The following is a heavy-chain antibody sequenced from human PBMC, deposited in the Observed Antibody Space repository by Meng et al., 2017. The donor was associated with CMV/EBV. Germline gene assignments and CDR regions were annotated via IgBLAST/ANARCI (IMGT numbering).Heavy chain of an antibody. CDR2: MNPSSGNT. Sequence: ASVKVSCKASGYTFTSYDINWVRQATGQGLEWMGWMNPSSGNTGYAQKFQGRVTITRDTSISTAYMELSSLRSDDTAVYYCARDKGRIAAAGTGMEGYYYGMDVWGQGTTVTVSS. CDR3: ARDKGRIAAAGTGMEGYYYGMDV. D-gene: IGHD6-13*01. CDR1: GYTFTSYD. J-gene: IGHJ6*02. V-gene: IGHV1-8*03.